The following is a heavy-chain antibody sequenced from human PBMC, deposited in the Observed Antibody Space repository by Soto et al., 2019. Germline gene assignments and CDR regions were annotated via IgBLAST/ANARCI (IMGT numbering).Heavy chain of an antibody. V-gene: IGHV1-69*01. CDR1: GGTFSSYA. Sequence: QVQLVQSGAEVKKPVSSVKVSCKASGGTFSSYAISWVRQAPGQGLEWMGGIIPIFGTANYAQKCQGRVTITADESTSTASMELSSLRSEDTAVYYCASEGYSYGLAVWGQGTTVTVSS. CDR3: ASEGYSYGLAV. CDR2: IIPIFGTA. J-gene: IGHJ6*02.